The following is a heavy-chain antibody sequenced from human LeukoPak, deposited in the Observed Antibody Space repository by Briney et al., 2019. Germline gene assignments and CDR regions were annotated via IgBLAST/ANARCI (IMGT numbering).Heavy chain of an antibody. Sequence: GGSLRLSCAASGFTFSSYAMSWVRQAPGKGLEWVSAISGSGGSTYYADSVKGRFTISRDNSKNTLYLQMNSLRAEDTAVYYCAKGHIAYYYDSSGYSAPSDAFDIWGQGTMVTVSS. V-gene: IGHV3-23*01. CDR2: ISGSGGST. CDR1: GFTFSSYA. CDR3: AKGHIAYYYDSSGYSAPSDAFDI. D-gene: IGHD3-22*01. J-gene: IGHJ3*02.